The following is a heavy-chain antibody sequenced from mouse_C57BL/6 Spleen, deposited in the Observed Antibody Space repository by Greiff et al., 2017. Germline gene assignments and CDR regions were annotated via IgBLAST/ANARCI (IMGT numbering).Heavy chain of an antibody. Sequence: DVQLVESGPGLVKPSQSLSLTCSVTGYSITSGYYWNWIRQFPGNKLEWMGYISYDGSNNYNPSLKNRISITRDTSKNQFFLKLNSVTTEDTATYYCARGTVVRYFDVWGTGTTVTVSS. CDR1: GYSITSGYY. V-gene: IGHV3-6*01. D-gene: IGHD1-1*01. CDR3: ARGTVVRYFDV. CDR2: ISYDGSN. J-gene: IGHJ1*03.